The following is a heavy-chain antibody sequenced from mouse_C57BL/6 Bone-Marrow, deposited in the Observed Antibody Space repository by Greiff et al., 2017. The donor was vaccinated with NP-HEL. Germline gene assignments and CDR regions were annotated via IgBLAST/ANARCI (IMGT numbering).Heavy chain of an antibody. Sequence: QVQLKQPGTELVKPGASVKLSCKASGYTFTSYWMHWVKQRPGQGLEWIGNINPSNGGTNYNEKFKSKATLTVDKSSSTAYMQLSSLTSEDSAVYYCARGPGSSYAMDYWGQGTSVTVSS. CDR3: ARGPGSSYAMDY. V-gene: IGHV1-53*01. CDR2: INPSNGGT. CDR1: GYTFTSYW. D-gene: IGHD1-1*01. J-gene: IGHJ4*01.